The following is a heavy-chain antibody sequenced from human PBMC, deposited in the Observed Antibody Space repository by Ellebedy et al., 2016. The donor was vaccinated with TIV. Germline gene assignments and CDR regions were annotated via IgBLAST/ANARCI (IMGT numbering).Heavy chain of an antibody. D-gene: IGHD2-21*02. Sequence: SETLSLTCTVSGGSISSYYWSWIRQPPGKGLEWIGYIYYSGSTNYNPSLKSRVTISVDTSKNQFSLKLSSVTAADTAVYYCARRRAHIVVVTAIHDAFDIWGQGTMVTVSS. CDR2: IYYSGST. CDR1: GGSISSYY. CDR3: ARRRAHIVVVTAIHDAFDI. V-gene: IGHV4-59*01. J-gene: IGHJ3*02.